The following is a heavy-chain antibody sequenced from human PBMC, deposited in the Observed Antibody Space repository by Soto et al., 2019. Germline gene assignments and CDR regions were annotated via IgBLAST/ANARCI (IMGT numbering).Heavy chain of an antibody. CDR3: TSHDYFYDGSTYQNNEY. CDR2: IRDKANSYAT. D-gene: IGHD3-16*01. CDR1: GFTFSGSA. V-gene: IGHV3-73*01. J-gene: IGHJ4*02. Sequence: TGGSLRLSCAASGFTFSGSAIHWVRQASGKGLEWVGRIRDKANSYATAYAASVNGRFTISRDDSKNTAYLQMNSLRTEDTALYYCTSHDYFYDGSTYQNNEYWGQGTLVTVSS.